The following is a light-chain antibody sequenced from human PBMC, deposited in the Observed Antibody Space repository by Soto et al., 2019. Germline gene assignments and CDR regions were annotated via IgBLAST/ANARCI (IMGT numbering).Light chain of an antibody. Sequence: QSVLTQSPSASASLGASVKLTCTLSSGHGNYVIAWHQQQTEKGPRYLMKVKSDGSHSKGDGIPDRFSGSSSEAGRYLAISRLQSNYEADYHCQIWHTGDVVFGGGTKLTVL. CDR2: VKSDGSH. CDR1: SGHGNYV. CDR3: QIWHTGDVV. J-gene: IGLJ2*01. V-gene: IGLV4-69*01.